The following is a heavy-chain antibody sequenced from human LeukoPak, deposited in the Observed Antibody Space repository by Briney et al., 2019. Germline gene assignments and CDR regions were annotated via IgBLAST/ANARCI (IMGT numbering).Heavy chain of an antibody. CDR3: ARRAAGAWATFDY. Sequence: SETLSLTCNVSGGSITSYYWSWIRQPPGKGLEWIGYIYYTGRTKYNASLESRVTISVDTSNNQFSLRLNSVTPADTAIYYCARRAAGAWATFDYWGRGTLVTVSS. D-gene: IGHD7-27*01. CDR1: GGSITSYY. CDR2: IYYTGRT. V-gene: IGHV4-59*01. J-gene: IGHJ4*02.